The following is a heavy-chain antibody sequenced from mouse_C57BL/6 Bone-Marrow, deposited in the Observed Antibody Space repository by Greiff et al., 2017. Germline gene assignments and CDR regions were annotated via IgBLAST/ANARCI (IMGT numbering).Heavy chain of an antibody. V-gene: IGHV1-72*01. CDR2: ICPDSGST. CDR3: ARDGGGGYYFGC. CDR1: GYTFTSYW. J-gene: IGHJ2*01. Sequence: QVQLQQSGAELVKPGASVKLSCKASGYTFTSYWMHWVKQRPGRGLEWIGRICPDSGSTKYNEKFKSKATLTVDKPSTTAYMQLSSLTTEDSAVYYCARDGGGGYYFGCWGKGATLTV. D-gene: IGHD1-1*02.